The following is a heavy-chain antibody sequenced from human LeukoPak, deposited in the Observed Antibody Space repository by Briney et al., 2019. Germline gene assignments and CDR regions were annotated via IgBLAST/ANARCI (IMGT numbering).Heavy chain of an antibody. Sequence: GGSLRLSCAASGFPFSVSWMHWFRQVPGKGLMWVSRITTDETTTYADSVRGRFSISRDNAKNTVYLQMNSLRAEDTAVYYCATRSLTAAGSYWGQGTLVTVSS. V-gene: IGHV3-74*01. D-gene: IGHD6-13*01. CDR1: GFPFSVSW. CDR2: ITTDETT. CDR3: ATRSLTAAGSY. J-gene: IGHJ4*02.